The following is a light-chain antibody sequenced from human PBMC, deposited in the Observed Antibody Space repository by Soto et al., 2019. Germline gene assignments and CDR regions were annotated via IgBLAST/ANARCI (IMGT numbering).Light chain of an antibody. J-gene: IGKJ1*01. V-gene: IGKV3-20*01. CDR1: QSISNNY. CDR3: QQYGGSPRT. CDR2: DAS. Sequence: EIVLTQSPGTLSLSPGERATLCCRASQSISNNYLAWYQQTPGQAPRLLIYDASNRAAGIPDRFSGSGSGTDFTLTISRLEPEDFGVYHCQQYGGSPRTFGQGTKVEIK.